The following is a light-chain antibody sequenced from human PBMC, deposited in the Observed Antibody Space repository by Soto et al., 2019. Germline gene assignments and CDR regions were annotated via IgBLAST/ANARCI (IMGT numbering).Light chain of an antibody. J-gene: IGLJ1*01. Sequence: QSALTQPASVSGSPGQSITISYTGTSSDVGSYNYVSWHQQHPGQAPKLMIYQVTNRASGVPDRFSASKSGNTASLTISGLQAGDEADYYCSSHRSSSTYVFGTGTKLTVL. V-gene: IGLV2-14*01. CDR1: SSDVGSYNY. CDR3: SSHRSSSTYV. CDR2: QVT.